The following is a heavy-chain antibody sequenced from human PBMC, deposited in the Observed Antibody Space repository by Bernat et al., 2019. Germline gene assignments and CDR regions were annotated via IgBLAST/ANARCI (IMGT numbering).Heavy chain of an antibody. CDR2: IKNKRDSYTT. CDR3: ARNRRGWFDP. V-gene: IGHV3-72*01. CDR1: GFTFSDPY. Sequence: EVQLVESGGGLVQPGGSLRLSCAASGFTFSDPYMDWVRQAPGKGLEWVARIKNKRDSYTTEYAASVKGRFTISRDDSKNSLYLQMNALQTEDTALYYCARNRRGWFDPWGQGTPVTVSS. J-gene: IGHJ5*02.